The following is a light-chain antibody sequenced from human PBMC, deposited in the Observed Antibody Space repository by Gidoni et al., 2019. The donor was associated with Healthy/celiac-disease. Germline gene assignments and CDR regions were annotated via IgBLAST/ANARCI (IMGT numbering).Light chain of an antibody. V-gene: IGKV3-15*01. CDR2: GAS. CDR1: QLVGRN. CDR3: QQYNNWPPFT. J-gene: IGKJ3*01. Sequence: IVMTQSPATLSVSPGESATLSCRASQLVGRNLAWYQQKPGQAPRLLIYGASTRATGIPARFSGSGSGKEFTLTISSLQSEEFAVYYCQQYNNWPPFTFXXXTKVDIK.